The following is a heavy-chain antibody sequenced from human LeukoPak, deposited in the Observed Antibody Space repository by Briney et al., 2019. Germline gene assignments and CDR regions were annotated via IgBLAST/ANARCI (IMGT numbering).Heavy chain of an antibody. CDR3: ANLLWFGELPDAFDI. V-gene: IGHV3-23*01. CDR1: GFTFSGYA. CDR2: ISDDAGST. J-gene: IGHJ3*02. Sequence: GGSLRLSCAASGFTFSGYAMSWVRQAPGKGLEWVSAISDDAGSTYHADSVKGRFTISRDNSKNTLYLQMNSLRADDTAVYYCANLLWFGELPDAFDIWGQGTMVTVSS. D-gene: IGHD3-10*01.